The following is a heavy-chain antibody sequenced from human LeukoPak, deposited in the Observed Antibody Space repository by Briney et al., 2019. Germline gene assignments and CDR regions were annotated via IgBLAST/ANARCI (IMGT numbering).Heavy chain of an antibody. J-gene: IGHJ6*02. CDR2: ISGSGGST. CDR1: GFTFSSYA. D-gene: IGHD6-13*01. CDR3: ARDGSWYFYYGMDV. Sequence: GGSLRLSCAASGFTFSSYAMSWVRQAPGKGLEWVSAISGSGGSTYYADSVKGRFTISRDNAKNSLYLQMNSLRAEDTAVYYCARDGSWYFYYGMDVWGQGTTVTVSS. V-gene: IGHV3-23*01.